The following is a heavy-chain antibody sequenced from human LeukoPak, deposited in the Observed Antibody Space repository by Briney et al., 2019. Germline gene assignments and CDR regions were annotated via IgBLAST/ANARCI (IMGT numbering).Heavy chain of an antibody. CDR3: ARGDYDILTGHYAFDY. J-gene: IGHJ4*02. D-gene: IGHD3-9*01. Sequence: ASVKVSCKASGYTFTGYYMHWVRQAPGQGLEWMGWINPNSGGTNYAQKFQGRVTMTGDTSISTAYMELSRLRSDDTAVYYCARGDYDILTGHYAFDYWGQGTLVTVSS. CDR2: INPNSGGT. V-gene: IGHV1-2*02. CDR1: GYTFTGYY.